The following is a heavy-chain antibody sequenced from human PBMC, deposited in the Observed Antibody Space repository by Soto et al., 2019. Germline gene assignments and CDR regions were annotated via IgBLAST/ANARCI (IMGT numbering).Heavy chain of an antibody. CDR1: GGSISSGGYY. CDR3: ARYGRAARRIDY. V-gene: IGHV4-31*03. D-gene: IGHD6-6*01. Sequence: QVKLQESGPGLVKPSQTLSLTCTVSGGSISSGGYYWSWIRQHPGQGLEWNGYIYYRGSTYYNPSLKSRFTIPVDTSKNQFSLKLSSVTAADTAVYYCARYGRAARRIDYWGQGALVTVSS. J-gene: IGHJ4*02. CDR2: IYYRGST.